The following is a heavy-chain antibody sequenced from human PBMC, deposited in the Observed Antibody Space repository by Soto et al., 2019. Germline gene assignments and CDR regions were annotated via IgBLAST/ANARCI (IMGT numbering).Heavy chain of an antibody. CDR1: GFPFSSYG. CDR2: IWYDGSNK. V-gene: IGHV3-33*03. CDR3: ASSIT. J-gene: IGHJ5*02. Sequence: AGGSLRLSCAASGFPFSSYGMHWVRQAPGKGLGWVGVIWYDGSNKDYAESVKGRFTISRDNSKNMLYLQMNSLRADDTAVYYCASSITWGQGTLVTVSS.